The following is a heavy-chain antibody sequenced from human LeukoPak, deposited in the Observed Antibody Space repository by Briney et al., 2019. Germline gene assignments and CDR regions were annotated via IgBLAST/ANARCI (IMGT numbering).Heavy chain of an antibody. V-gene: IGHV3-33*08. CDR1: GFTFSYYG. CDR2: IWYDGSNK. Sequence: PGGSLRLSCTASGFTFSYYGMHWVRQAPGKGLEWVAVIWYDGSNKFYAYSVRGRFTISRDNSKNTLYLQMNSLRAEDTAVYYCARDEGGVAAAATYGQFDYWGQGTLVTVSS. CDR3: ARDEGGVAAAATYGQFDY. D-gene: IGHD6-13*01. J-gene: IGHJ4*02.